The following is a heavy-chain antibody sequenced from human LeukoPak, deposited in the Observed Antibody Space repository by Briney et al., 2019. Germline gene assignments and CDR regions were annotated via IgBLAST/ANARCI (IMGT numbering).Heavy chain of an antibody. CDR1: GFTFSSYG. V-gene: IGHV3-30*18. CDR2: ISYDGSNK. CDR3: AKDGAIPAYYYYYYMDV. Sequence: PGGSLRLSCAASGFTFSSYGMHWVRQAPGKGLEWVAVISYDGSNKYYADSVKGRFTISRDNSKNTLYLQMNSLRAEDTAVYYCAKDGAIPAYYYYYYMDVWGKGTTVTVSS. D-gene: IGHD2-2*01. J-gene: IGHJ6*03.